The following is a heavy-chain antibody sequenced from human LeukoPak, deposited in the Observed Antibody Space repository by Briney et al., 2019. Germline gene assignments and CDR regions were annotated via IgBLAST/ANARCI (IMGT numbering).Heavy chain of an antibody. D-gene: IGHD1-20*01. CDR1: GFTFSTYV. CDR3: ATHGRYNWNY. Sequence: GGSLRLSCSASGFTFSTYVMSWVRQAPGKGLEWVSVIYSGGSTYYADSVKGRFTISRHNSKNTLYLQMNSLRAEDTAVYYCATHGRYNWNYWGQGTLVTVSS. J-gene: IGHJ4*02. V-gene: IGHV3-53*04. CDR2: IYSGGST.